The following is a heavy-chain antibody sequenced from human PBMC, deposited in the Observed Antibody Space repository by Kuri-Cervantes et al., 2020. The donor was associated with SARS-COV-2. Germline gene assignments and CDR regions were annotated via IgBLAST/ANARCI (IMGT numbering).Heavy chain of an antibody. D-gene: IGHD1-26*01. CDR2: ISSSGGSI. CDR3: ARTYSGSYWGYFDY. J-gene: IGHJ4*02. V-gene: IGHV3-21*01. Sequence: GESLKISCAASGFTFSSYAMSWVRQAPGKGLEWVSAISSSGGSIFYADSVKGRFTISRDNAKNSLYLQMNSLRAEDTAVYYCARTYSGSYWGYFDYWGQGTLVTVSS. CDR1: GFTFSSYA.